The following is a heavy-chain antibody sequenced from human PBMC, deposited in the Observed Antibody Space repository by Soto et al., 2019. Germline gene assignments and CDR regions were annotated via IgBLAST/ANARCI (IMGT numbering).Heavy chain of an antibody. Sequence: PGGSLRLSCAASGFTFSSYEMNWVRQAPGKGLEWVSYISSSGSTIYYADSVKGRFTISRDNAKNSLYLQMNSLRAEDTAVYYCARENFAGYYDSSSDFDYWGQGTLVTVSS. V-gene: IGHV3-48*03. CDR2: ISSSGSTI. CDR1: GFTFSSYE. CDR3: ARENFAGYYDSSSDFDY. J-gene: IGHJ4*02. D-gene: IGHD3-22*01.